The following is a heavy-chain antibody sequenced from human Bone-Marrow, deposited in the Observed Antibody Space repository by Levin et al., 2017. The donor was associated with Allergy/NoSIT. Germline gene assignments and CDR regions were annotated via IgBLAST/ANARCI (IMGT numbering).Heavy chain of an antibody. CDR2: FHHSGTT. J-gene: IGHJ5*02. D-gene: IGHD2-8*01. CDR3: ARVSRYCTNGMCSYDT. Sequence: SETLSLTCAVSGYSISSGYFWGWLRQPPGKGLEWIGSFHHSGTTHYNPPLKSRVTIVVDTSKNQFSLKLTSVTAADTDVYYCARVSRYCTNGMCSYDTWGQGTLVTVSS. V-gene: IGHV4-38-2*01. CDR1: GYSISSGYF.